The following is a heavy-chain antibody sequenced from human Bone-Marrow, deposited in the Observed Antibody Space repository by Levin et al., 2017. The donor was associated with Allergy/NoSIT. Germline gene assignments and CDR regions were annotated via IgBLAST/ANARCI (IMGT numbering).Heavy chain of an antibody. J-gene: IGHJ4*02. Sequence: PSETLSLTCTVSGGSISSAGYHWTWIRQYPGKGLEWIGYVSYRGSTYFNRSLKSGLAMSIDTSEQHFSLNLTSVSAADTAIYYCARLDGYSFDYWGQGALVTVSS. CDR1: GGSISSAGYH. CDR3: ARLDGYSFDY. D-gene: IGHD1-1*01. V-gene: IGHV4-31*03. CDR2: VSYRGST.